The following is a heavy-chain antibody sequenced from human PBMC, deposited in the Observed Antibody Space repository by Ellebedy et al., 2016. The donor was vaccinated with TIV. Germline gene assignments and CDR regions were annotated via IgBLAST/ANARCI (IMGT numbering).Heavy chain of an antibody. Sequence: SETLSLTXTVSGGSISSSSYYWGWIRQPPGKGLEWIGSIYYSGSTYYNPSLKSRVTISVDTSKNQFSLKLSSVTAADTAVYYCARRGEMDFDYWGQGTLVTVSS. CDR1: GGSISSSSYY. CDR3: ARRGEMDFDY. V-gene: IGHV4-39*07. D-gene: IGHD2-8*01. CDR2: IYYSGST. J-gene: IGHJ4*02.